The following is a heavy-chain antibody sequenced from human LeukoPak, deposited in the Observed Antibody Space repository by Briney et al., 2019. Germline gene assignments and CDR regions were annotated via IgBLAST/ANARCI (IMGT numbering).Heavy chain of an antibody. Sequence: GRSLRLSCAASGFTFDDYAMHWVRQAPGKGLEWVSGISWNSGSIGYADSVKGRFTISRDNAKNSLYLQMNSLRAEDTALYYCAKGMSSGGSCYDCWGQGTLVTVSS. J-gene: IGHJ4*02. D-gene: IGHD2-15*01. V-gene: IGHV3-9*01. CDR3: AKGMSSGGSCYDC. CDR1: GFTFDDYA. CDR2: ISWNSGSI.